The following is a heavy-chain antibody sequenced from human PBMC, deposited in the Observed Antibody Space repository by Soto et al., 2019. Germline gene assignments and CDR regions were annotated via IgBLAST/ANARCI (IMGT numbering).Heavy chain of an antibody. Sequence: QVQLVQSGAEVQKPGSSVKVSCKASGGTFSSYTISWVRQAPGQGLEWMGRIIPILGIANYAQKFQGRVTITADKSTSTAYMELSSLRSEDTAVYYCARVSQGVCSSTSCLMGQFDPWGQGTLVTVSS. V-gene: IGHV1-69*02. CDR1: GGTFSSYT. D-gene: IGHD2-2*01. CDR2: IIPILGIA. CDR3: ARVSQGVCSSTSCLMGQFDP. J-gene: IGHJ5*02.